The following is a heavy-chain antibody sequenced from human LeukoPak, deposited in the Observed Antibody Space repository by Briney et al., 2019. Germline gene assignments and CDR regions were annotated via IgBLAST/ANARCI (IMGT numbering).Heavy chain of an antibody. CDR3: ARDGGYCSGGSCFPHNWFDP. V-gene: IGHV1-46*01. J-gene: IGHJ5*02. CDR2: INPSGGST. Sequence: ASVKVSCKASGYTFTSYAMHWVRQAPGQRLEWMGIINPSGGSTSYAQKFQGRVTMTRDTSTSTVYMELSSLRSEDTAVYYCARDGGYCSGGSCFPHNWFDPWGQGTLVTVSS. D-gene: IGHD2-15*01. CDR1: GYTFTSYA.